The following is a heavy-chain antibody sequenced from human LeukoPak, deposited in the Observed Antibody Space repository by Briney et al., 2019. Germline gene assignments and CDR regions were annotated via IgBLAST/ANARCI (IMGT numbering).Heavy chain of an antibody. CDR1: RLTLNNVW. CDR3: TTDLNYYDRRAPVDFDH. J-gene: IGHJ4*02. V-gene: IGHV3-15*01. Sequence: GGSLRLSCAPSRLTLNNVWMTWGRQAPGKGLEGVRRIKSKADGGTTDFAGPVKGSFTISRDDSPNTLFLQMSSLKPEDTALYYCTTDLNYYDRRAPVDFDHWGQGTLVTVSS. CDR2: IKSKADGGTT. D-gene: IGHD3-22*01.